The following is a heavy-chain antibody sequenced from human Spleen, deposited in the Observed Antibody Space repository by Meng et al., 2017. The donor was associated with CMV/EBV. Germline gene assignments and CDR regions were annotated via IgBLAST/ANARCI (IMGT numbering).Heavy chain of an antibody. CDR1: GFTFSSYS. Sequence: GGSLRLSCAVSGFTFSSYSMNWVRQAPGKGLEWVSSITSSSYIYYADSVKGRFTISRDNAKNSLYLQMNSLRAEDTAVYYCARDRMLDYDILTGYFQVDGMDVWGQGTTVTVSS. V-gene: IGHV3-21*01. J-gene: IGHJ6*02. CDR3: ARDRMLDYDILTGYFQVDGMDV. CDR2: ITSSSYI. D-gene: IGHD3-9*01.